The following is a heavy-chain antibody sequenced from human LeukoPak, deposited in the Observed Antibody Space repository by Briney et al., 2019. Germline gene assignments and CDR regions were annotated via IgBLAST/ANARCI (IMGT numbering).Heavy chain of an antibody. J-gene: IGHJ4*02. Sequence: EASVKVSCKASGGTFSSYAISRVRQAPGQGLEWMGRIIPILGIANYAQKFQGRVTITADESTSTAYMELSSLRSEDTAVYYCARGAYYYDNPDYYFDYWGQGTLVTVSS. V-gene: IGHV1-69*04. D-gene: IGHD3-22*01. CDR2: IIPILGIA. CDR3: ARGAYYYDNPDYYFDY. CDR1: GGTFSSYA.